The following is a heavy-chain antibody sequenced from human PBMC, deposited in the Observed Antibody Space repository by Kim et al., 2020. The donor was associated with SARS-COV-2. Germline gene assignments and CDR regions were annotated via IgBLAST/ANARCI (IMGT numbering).Heavy chain of an antibody. V-gene: IGHV3-30-3*01. CDR1: GFTFSSYA. CDR3: ARAYGGGYNFLDY. J-gene: IGHJ4*02. CDR2: ISYDGSNK. D-gene: IGHD5-12*01. Sequence: GGSLRLSCAASGFTFSSYAMHWVRQAPGKGLEWVAVISYDGSNKYYADSVKGRFTISRDNSKNMLYLQMNSLRAEDTAVYYCARAYGGGYNFLDYWGQGTLVTVSS.